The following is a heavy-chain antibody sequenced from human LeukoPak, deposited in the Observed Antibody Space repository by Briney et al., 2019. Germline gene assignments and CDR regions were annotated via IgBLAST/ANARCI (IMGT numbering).Heavy chain of an antibody. D-gene: IGHD6-13*01. CDR1: GGTFSSYA. CDR2: IIPIFGTA. CDR3: AREGSSWYKY. J-gene: IGHJ4*02. Sequence: SVKVSCKASGGTFSSYAISWARQAPGQGLEWMGGIIPIFGTANYAQRFQGRVTITADESTSTAYMELSSLRSEDTAVYYCAREGSSWYKYWGQGTLVTVSS. V-gene: IGHV1-69*01.